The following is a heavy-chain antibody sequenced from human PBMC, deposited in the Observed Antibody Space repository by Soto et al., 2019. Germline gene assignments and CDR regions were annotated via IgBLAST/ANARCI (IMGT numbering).Heavy chain of an antibody. D-gene: IGHD2-21*02. CDR3: TRDGRGLGRLSLFEY. CDR1: GFNVNSDY. V-gene: IGHV3-53*01. J-gene: IGHJ4*02. CDR2: IYSGETT. Sequence: GGGLIHPGGSLRLSCAASGFNVNSDYMNWVRQTPGKGLEWVASIYSGETTYYADSVRGRFTISSDKSKNTLYFQLSSLRIEDTAVYYCTRDGRGLGRLSLFEYWGQGVLVTVSS.